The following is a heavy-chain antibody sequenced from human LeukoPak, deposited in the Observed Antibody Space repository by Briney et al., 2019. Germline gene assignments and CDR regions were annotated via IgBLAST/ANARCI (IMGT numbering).Heavy chain of an antibody. J-gene: IGHJ4*02. CDR1: GFTFSSYA. V-gene: IGHV3-64*01. CDR3: ARFYCSTTSCVFDY. D-gene: IGHD2-2*01. CDR2: ISNNGGST. Sequence: GSLRLSCAASGFTFSSYAMHWVRQAPAKGLEYVSAISNNGGSTYYANSVKGRFTISRDNSKNTLYLQMGSLRAEDMAVYYCARFYCSTTSCVFDYWGQGTLVTVSS.